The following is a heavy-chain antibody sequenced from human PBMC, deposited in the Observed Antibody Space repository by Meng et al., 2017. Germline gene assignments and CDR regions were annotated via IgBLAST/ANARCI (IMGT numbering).Heavy chain of an antibody. J-gene: IGHJ4*02. Sequence: QVELPQGGAGLLKPSETLSLTCAVYGGSFSGYYWSWIRQPPGKGLEWIGEINHSGSTNYNPSLKSRVTISVDTSKNQFSLKLSSVTAADTAVYYCARGVRLPDYWGQGTLVTVSS. CDR2: INHSGST. D-gene: IGHD2-15*01. CDR1: GGSFSGYY. CDR3: ARGVRLPDY. V-gene: IGHV4-34*01.